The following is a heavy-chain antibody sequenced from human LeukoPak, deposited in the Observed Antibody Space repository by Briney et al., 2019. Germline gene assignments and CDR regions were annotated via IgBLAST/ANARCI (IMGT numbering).Heavy chain of an antibody. Sequence: GGSLRLSCAASGFTVSSNYMSWVRQAPGKGLEWVSFIYSGGSTYYADSVKGRFTISRDNSKNTLYLQMNSLRAEDTAVYYCAKDTGQQLDTFDYWGQGTLVTVSS. D-gene: IGHD6-13*01. V-gene: IGHV3-53*01. J-gene: IGHJ4*02. CDR2: IYSGGST. CDR1: GFTVSSNY. CDR3: AKDTGQQLDTFDY.